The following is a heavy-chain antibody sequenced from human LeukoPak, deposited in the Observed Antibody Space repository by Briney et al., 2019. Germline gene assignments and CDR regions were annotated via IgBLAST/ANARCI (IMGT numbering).Heavy chain of an antibody. Sequence: GESLKISCKGSGYSFTSYWVGWVRQMPGKGLEWMGIIYPGDSDTRYSPSFQGQVPISDDKSISTAYLQWSSLKASDTAMYYCARRLRGCSSTSCYTAFDIWGQGTMVTVSS. J-gene: IGHJ3*02. CDR1: GYSFTSYW. D-gene: IGHD2-2*02. V-gene: IGHV5-51*01. CDR2: IYPGDSDT. CDR3: ARRLRGCSSTSCYTAFDI.